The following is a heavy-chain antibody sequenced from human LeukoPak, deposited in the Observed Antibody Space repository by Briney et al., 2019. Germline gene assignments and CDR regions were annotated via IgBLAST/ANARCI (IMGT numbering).Heavy chain of an antibody. CDR3: ARDEADFWSGYYPNDFDY. J-gene: IGHJ4*02. Sequence: SETLSLTCTVSGGSIGSSSYYWGWIRQPPGKGLEWIGSIYYSGSTYYNTSLKSRVAISVDTSKNQFSLKLSSVTAADTAVYYCARDEADFWSGYYPNDFDYWGQGTLVTVSS. V-gene: IGHV4-39*02. CDR2: IYYSGST. D-gene: IGHD3-3*01. CDR1: GGSIGSSSYY.